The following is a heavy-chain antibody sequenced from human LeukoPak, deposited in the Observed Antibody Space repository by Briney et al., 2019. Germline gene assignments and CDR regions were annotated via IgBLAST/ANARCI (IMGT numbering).Heavy chain of an antibody. D-gene: IGHD2-2*01. V-gene: IGHV3-48*04. CDR1: GFTFNSYS. CDR3: ARGNIVVVPDYYFDY. J-gene: IGHJ4*02. CDR2: ISSNSRAI. Sequence: GGSLRLSCAASGFTFNSYSMNWVRQAPGKGLESVPYISSNSRAINYADSVKGRFTISRDNGKNTLYLEMNSLRAEDTAVYYCARGNIVVVPDYYFDYWGQGTLVTVSS.